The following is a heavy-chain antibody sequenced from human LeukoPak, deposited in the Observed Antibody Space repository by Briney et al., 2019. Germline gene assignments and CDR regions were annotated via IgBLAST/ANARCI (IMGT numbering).Heavy chain of an antibody. Sequence: SETLSLTCTVSGGSISSYYWSWIRQHPGKGLEWIGYIYYSGSTNYNPSLKSRVTISVDTSKNQFSLKLSSVTAADTAVYYCARWVRKTGFWYFDLWGRGILVTVSS. J-gene: IGHJ2*01. V-gene: IGHV4-59*01. CDR3: ARWVRKTGFWYFDL. CDR2: IYYSGST. CDR1: GGSISSYY.